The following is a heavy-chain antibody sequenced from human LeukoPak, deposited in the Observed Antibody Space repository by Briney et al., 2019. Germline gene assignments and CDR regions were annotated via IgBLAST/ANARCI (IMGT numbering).Heavy chain of an antibody. CDR1: GGTFSSYA. Sequence: ASVKVSRKASGGTFSSYAISWVRQAPGQGLEWMGGIIPIFGTANYAQKFQGRVTITADESTSTAYMELSSLRSEDTAVHYCARDVAAAADPYNWFDPWGQGTLVTVSS. J-gene: IGHJ5*02. D-gene: IGHD6-13*01. CDR3: ARDVAAAADPYNWFDP. CDR2: IIPIFGTA. V-gene: IGHV1-69*13.